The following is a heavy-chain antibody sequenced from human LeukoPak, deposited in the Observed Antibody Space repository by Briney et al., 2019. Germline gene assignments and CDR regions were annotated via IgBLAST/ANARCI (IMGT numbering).Heavy chain of an antibody. D-gene: IGHD3-22*01. Sequence: SETLSLSCAVYGGSFSGYYWSWIRQPPGKGLEWIGETNHSGSTNYNPSLKSRVTISVDTSKNQFSLKLSSVTAADTAVYYCARNYDSSGYYYFDYWGQGTLVTVSS. CDR2: TNHSGST. J-gene: IGHJ4*02. CDR3: ARNYDSSGYYYFDY. CDR1: GGSFSGYY. V-gene: IGHV4-34*01.